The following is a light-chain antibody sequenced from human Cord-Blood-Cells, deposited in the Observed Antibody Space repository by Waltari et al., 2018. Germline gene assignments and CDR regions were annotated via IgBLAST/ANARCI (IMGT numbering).Light chain of an antibody. Sequence: SYVLTQPPSVSVAPGKTARITCGGNNIGSKSLHWYQQKPGQAPVLVIYYDSDRPSGIPERFSGSNSGNTATLTSSRVEAGDEADYYCQVWDSSSDHYVFGTGTKVTVL. CDR1: NIGSKS. V-gene: IGLV3-21*04. CDR3: QVWDSSSDHYV. J-gene: IGLJ1*01. CDR2: YDS.